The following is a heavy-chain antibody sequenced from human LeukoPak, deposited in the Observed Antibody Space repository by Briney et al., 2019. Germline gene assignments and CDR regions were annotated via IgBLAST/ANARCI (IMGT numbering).Heavy chain of an antibody. J-gene: IGHJ3*02. Sequence: SQTLSLTCTVSGGSISSGDYYWSWLRQPPGKGLEWIGYIHYSGSTYYNPSLKSRVTISVDTSKNQFSLKLSSVTAADTAVYYCARSYYDILTGPGGFDIWGQGTMVTVSS. CDR3: ARSYYDILTGPGGFDI. CDR2: IHYSGST. CDR1: GGSISSGDYY. V-gene: IGHV4-30-4*01. D-gene: IGHD3-9*01.